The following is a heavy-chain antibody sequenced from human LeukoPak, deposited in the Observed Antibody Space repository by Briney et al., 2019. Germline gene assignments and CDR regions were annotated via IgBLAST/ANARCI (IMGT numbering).Heavy chain of an antibody. CDR2: ISGSGGST. CDR3: AKDKVGVAAARYFDY. V-gene: IGHV3-23*01. Sequence: PGGSLRLSCAASGFTFSSYAMNWVRQAPGKGLEWVSAISGSGGSTYYADTVKGRFTISRDNSKNTLYLQMNSLRAEDTAVYYCAKDKVGVAAARYFDYWGQGTLVTVSS. J-gene: IGHJ4*02. D-gene: IGHD2-15*01. CDR1: GFTFSSYA.